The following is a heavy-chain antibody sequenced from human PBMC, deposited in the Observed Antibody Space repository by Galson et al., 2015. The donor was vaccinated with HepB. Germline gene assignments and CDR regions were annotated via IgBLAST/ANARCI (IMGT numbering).Heavy chain of an antibody. Sequence: SVKVSCKASGGSFSSDSFNWVRQAPGQGLEWMGGIFPIYGTANYAEKFQGRVKVTADESTSTAYMELSSLRSDDTAVYYCARAPAITIFGGAPLFFDYWGQGTLVTVSS. CDR2: IFPIYGTA. CDR1: GGSFSSDS. CDR3: ARAPAITIFGGAPLFFDY. V-gene: IGHV1-69*13. J-gene: IGHJ4*02. D-gene: IGHD3-3*01.